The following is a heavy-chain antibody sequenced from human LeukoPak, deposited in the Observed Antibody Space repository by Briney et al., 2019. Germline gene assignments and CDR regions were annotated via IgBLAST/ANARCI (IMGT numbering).Heavy chain of an antibody. CDR1: GFTFSSYA. CDR2: ISYDGSNK. V-gene: IGHV3-30-3*01. Sequence: GGSLRLSCAASGFTFSSYAMHWVRQAPGKGLEWVAVISYDGSNKYYADSVKGRFTISRDNSKNTLYLQMNSLRAEDTAVYYCARDASTRAAAGPRPIDYWGQGTLVTVSS. J-gene: IGHJ4*02. CDR3: ARDASTRAAAGPRPIDY. D-gene: IGHD6-13*01.